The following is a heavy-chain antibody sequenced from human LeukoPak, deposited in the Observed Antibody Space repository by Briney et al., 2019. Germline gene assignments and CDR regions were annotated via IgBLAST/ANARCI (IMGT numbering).Heavy chain of an antibody. CDR3: AKTATGTTEFDY. D-gene: IGHD1-7*01. Sequence: GRSLRLSCAASGFTFSTFGMHWVRQAPGKGLEWVAVRSHDGSTYYYADSVKGRFTISRDNSKNTLYLQMNSLRAEDTAVYYRAKTATGTTEFDYWGQGTLVTVSS. CDR1: GFTFSTFG. CDR2: RSHDGSTY. V-gene: IGHV3-30*18. J-gene: IGHJ4*02.